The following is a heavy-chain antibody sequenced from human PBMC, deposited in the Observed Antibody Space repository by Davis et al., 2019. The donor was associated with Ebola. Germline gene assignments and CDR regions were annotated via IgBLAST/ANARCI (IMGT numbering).Heavy chain of an antibody. J-gene: IGHJ4*02. CDR3: AREGYYDQIDY. D-gene: IGHD3-3*01. Sequence: PGGSLRLSCAASGFTFSSYGMHWVRQAPGRGLEWVAVIWYDGSNKYYADSVKGRFTISRDNSKNTLYLQMNSLRAEDTAVYYCAREGYYDQIDYWGQGTLVTVSS. CDR2: IWYDGSNK. V-gene: IGHV3-33*01. CDR1: GFTFSSYG.